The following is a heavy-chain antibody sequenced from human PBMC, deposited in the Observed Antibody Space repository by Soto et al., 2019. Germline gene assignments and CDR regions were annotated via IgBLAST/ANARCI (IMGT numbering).Heavy chain of an antibody. D-gene: IGHD3-16*01. J-gene: IGHJ6*02. Sequence: PGGSLRLFCTTSGFTFSNYWMSWVRQAPGKGLEWVATIRQDGSDKYFVDSVKGRFTISRDNSKNTLYLQMNSLRAEDTAVYYCAKDSSMIDGMDVWGQGTTVTVSS. CDR1: GFTFSNYW. V-gene: IGHV3-7*03. CDR3: AKDSSMIDGMDV. CDR2: IRQDGSDK.